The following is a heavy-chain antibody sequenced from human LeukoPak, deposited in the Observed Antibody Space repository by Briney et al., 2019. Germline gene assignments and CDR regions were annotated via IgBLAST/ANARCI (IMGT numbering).Heavy chain of an antibody. CDR3: ARDPQWFGDHYFDY. CDR1: GYTFTSYA. D-gene: IGHD3-10*01. V-gene: IGHV1-3*01. Sequence: AASVKVSCKASGYTFTSYAMHWVRQAPGQRLEWMGWINAGNGNTKYSQKFQGRVTITRDTSASTAYMELSSLRSEDTAVYYCARDPQWFGDHYFDYWGQGTLVTVSS. J-gene: IGHJ4*02. CDR2: INAGNGNT.